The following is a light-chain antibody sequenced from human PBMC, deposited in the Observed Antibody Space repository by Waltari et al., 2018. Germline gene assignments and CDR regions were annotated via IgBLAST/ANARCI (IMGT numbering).Light chain of an antibody. J-gene: IGKJ4*01. CDR2: GAS. CDR3: QHVYSYPVT. V-gene: IGKV1-9*01. CDR1: QGMSYY. Sequence: DIQLTQSPSFLSASVGDRVTLTCRASQGMSYYLAWYQQKPNKAPKLLINGASILQSGVPSRFSGAKSGTEFTLTISNLQPEDFATYFCQHVYSYPVTFGGGTTLDI.